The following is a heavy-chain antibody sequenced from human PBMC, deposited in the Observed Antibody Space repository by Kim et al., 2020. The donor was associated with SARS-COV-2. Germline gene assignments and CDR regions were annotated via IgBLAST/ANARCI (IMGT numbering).Heavy chain of an antibody. CDR3: ARDQYSGYPDPYYYYYMDV. V-gene: IGHV3-53*01. Sequence: KGRSTISRDNSKNTLYLQMNSLRAEDTAVYYCARDQYSGYPDPYYYYYMDVWGKGTTVTVSS. J-gene: IGHJ6*03. D-gene: IGHD5-12*01.